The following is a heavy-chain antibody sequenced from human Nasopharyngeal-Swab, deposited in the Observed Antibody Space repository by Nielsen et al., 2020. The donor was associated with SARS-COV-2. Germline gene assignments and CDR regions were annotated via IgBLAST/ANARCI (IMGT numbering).Heavy chain of an antibody. J-gene: IGHJ3*02. CDR1: GFTFSRYS. V-gene: IGHV3-48*02. CDR2: NSSSSSTI. D-gene: IGHD6-6*01. CDR3: ARDGYSSSWYAFDI. Sequence: GSSLPISCAASGFTFSRYSMKWVSQAPGKGLEWVSYNSSSSSTIYYADSVKGRFTISRDNAKNSLYVQMNSLTDEDTAVYYCARDGYSSSWYAFDIWGQGTMVTVSS.